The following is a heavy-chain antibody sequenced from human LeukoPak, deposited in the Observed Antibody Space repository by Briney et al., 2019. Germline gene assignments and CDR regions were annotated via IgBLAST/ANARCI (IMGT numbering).Heavy chain of an antibody. CDR1: GYTFTSYG. CDR2: ISAYNGNT. Sequence: ASVKVSCKASGYTFTSYGISWVRQAPGQGLEWMGWISAYNGNTNYAQKLQGRVTMTTDTSTSTAYMELRSLRSDDTAVYYCAREVTYYYDSGGYFDYWGQGTLVTVSS. CDR3: AREVTYYYDSGGYFDY. J-gene: IGHJ4*02. V-gene: IGHV1-18*01. D-gene: IGHD3-22*01.